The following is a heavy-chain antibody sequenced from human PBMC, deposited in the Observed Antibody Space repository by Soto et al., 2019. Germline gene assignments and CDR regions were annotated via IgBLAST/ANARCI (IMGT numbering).Heavy chain of an antibody. V-gene: IGHV1-24*01. J-gene: IGHJ4*02. CDR2: FDPEDGET. CDR1: GYTLTELS. CDR3: ATGGTLRRYFDY. Sequence: ASVKVSCKVSGYTLTELSMHWVRQAPGKGLEWMGGFDPEDGETIYAQKFQGRVTMTEDTSTDTAYMELSSLRSEDTAVYYCATGGTLRRYFDYWGQGTLVTVSS. D-gene: IGHD5-12*01.